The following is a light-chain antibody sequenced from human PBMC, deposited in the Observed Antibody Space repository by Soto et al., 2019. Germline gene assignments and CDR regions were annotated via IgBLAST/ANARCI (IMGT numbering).Light chain of an antibody. CDR1: QGISSY. J-gene: IGKJ5*01. CDR3: QQYYSYPLT. V-gene: IGKV1-8*01. Sequence: AILMTQSPSSLSAYPGDRVTITCRASQGISSYLAWYQQKPGKAPKLLIYAASTLQSGVPSRFSGSGSGTDFTLTISCLQSEDFATYYCQQYYSYPLTFGQGTRLEIK. CDR2: AAS.